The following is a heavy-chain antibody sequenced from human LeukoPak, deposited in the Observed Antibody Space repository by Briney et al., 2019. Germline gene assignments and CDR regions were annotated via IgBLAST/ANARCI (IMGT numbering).Heavy chain of an antibody. CDR3: AKEVDCPSDCLFFHS. Sequence: GGSLRLSCAASGFTFSSYWMSWVRQTPGKGLEWVSLINRRGHTFYADSVKGRFTISRDNSRNSVFLQMNSLRPEDTALYHCAKEVDCPSDCLFFHSWGQETLVTVSS. CDR2: INRRGHT. CDR1: GFTFSSYW. J-gene: IGHJ4*02. V-gene: IGHV3-43*01. D-gene: IGHD2-21*02.